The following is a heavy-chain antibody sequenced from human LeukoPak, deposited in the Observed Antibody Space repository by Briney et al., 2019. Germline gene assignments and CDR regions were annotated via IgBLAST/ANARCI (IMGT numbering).Heavy chain of an antibody. Sequence: SETLSLTCTVSGGSISSYYWSWIRQPPGKGLEWIGYIYYSGSTNYNPSLKSRVTISVDTSKNQFSLKLSSVTAADTAVYYCAGIAMVRGVRWFDPWGRGTLVTVSS. CDR2: IYYSGST. CDR3: AGIAMVRGVRWFDP. V-gene: IGHV4-59*01. CDR1: GGSISSYY. J-gene: IGHJ5*02. D-gene: IGHD3-10*01.